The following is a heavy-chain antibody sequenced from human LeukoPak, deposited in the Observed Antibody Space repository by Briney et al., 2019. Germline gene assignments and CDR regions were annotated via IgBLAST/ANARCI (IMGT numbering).Heavy chain of an antibody. V-gene: IGHV6-1*01. J-gene: IGHJ6*04. D-gene: IGHD3-3*01. CDR1: GDSLSSNSAT. CDR3: VRGWGRFVDV. Sequence: SQTLSLTCAISGDSLSSNSATWNWIRQSPSRGLEWLGRTYYRSKWFNDYAASMKSRITIDPDTSKSQFSLQLNSVTPEDTAVYYCVRGWGRFVDVWGKGTTVTVSS. CDR2: TYYRSKWFN.